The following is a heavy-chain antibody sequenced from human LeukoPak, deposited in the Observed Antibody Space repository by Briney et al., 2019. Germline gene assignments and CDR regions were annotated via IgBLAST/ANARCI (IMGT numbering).Heavy chain of an antibody. J-gene: IGHJ4*02. CDR3: ARGTMTTVTYYFDY. CDR1: GGSFSGYY. CDR2: INYSGST. V-gene: IGHV4-34*01. Sequence: SETLSLTCAVYGGSFSGYYGSWIRQPPGKGLEWIGEINYSGSTNYNPSLKSRVTISVDTSKNQFSLKLSSVTAADTAVYYCARGTMTTVTYYFDYWGQGALVTVSS. D-gene: IGHD4-17*01.